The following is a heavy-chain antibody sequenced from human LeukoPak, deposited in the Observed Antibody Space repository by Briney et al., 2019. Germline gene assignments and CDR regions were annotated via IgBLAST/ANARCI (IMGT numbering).Heavy chain of an antibody. V-gene: IGHV4-4*07. J-gene: IGHJ5*02. D-gene: IGHD2-8*01. CDR3: ARVGLAYAIGGWFDP. CDR1: GGSISSYY. CDR2: IYTSGST. Sequence: PSETLSLTCTVSGGSISSYYWSWIRQPAGKGLEWIGRIYTSGSTNYNPSLKSRVTMSVDTSKNQFSLKLSSVTAADTAVYYCARVGLAYAIGGWFDPWGQGTLVTVSS.